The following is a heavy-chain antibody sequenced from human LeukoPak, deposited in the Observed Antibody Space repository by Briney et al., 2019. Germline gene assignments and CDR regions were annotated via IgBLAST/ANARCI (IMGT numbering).Heavy chain of an antibody. V-gene: IGHV4-4*02. CDR1: GGSISSSNW. D-gene: IGHD2-2*01. J-gene: IGHJ5*02. Sequence: PSGTLSLTCAVSGGSISSSNWWCWVRQPPGKGLEWIGEIYHSGSTNYNPSLKSRVTISVDKSKNQFSLKLNSVTAADTAVYYCARVTLIVVVAWFDPWGQGTLVIVSS. CDR2: IYHSGST. CDR3: ARVTLIVVVAWFDP.